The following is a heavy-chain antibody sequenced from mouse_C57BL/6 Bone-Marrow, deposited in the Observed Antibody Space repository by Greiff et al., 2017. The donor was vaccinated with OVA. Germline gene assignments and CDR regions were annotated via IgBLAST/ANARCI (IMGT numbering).Heavy chain of an antibody. CDR3: TTYYYGKGY. CDR2: IDPENGDT. J-gene: IGHJ2*01. Sequence: VQLQQSGAELVRPGASVKLSCTASGFNIKDDYMHWVKQRPEQGLEWIAWIDPENGDTEYASKFQGKATITADTSSNTAYLQLSSLTSEDTAVYYCTTYYYGKGYWGQGTTLTVSS. CDR1: GFNIKDDY. D-gene: IGHD1-1*01. V-gene: IGHV14-4*01.